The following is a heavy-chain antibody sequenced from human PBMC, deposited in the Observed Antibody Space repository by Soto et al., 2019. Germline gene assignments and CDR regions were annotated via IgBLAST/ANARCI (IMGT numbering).Heavy chain of an antibody. CDR2: ISYDGSNK. D-gene: IGHD2-15*01. Sequence: QVQLVESGGGVVQPGRSLRLSCAASGFTFSSYAMHWVRQAPGKGLEWVAVISYDGSNKYYADSVKGRFTISRDNSKNTLYLQMNSLRAEDTAVYYCARGRVVDATYYFDYWGQGTLVTVSS. CDR1: GFTFSSYA. J-gene: IGHJ4*02. V-gene: IGHV3-30-3*01. CDR3: ARGRVVDATYYFDY.